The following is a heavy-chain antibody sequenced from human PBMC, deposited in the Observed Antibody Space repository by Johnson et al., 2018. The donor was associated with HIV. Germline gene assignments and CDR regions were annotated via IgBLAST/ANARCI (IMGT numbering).Heavy chain of an antibody. CDR3: ARDQSSGWWSGAFDI. CDR1: GFTFSSYA. CDR2: IQQEGSVK. D-gene: IGHD6-19*01. Sequence: MQLVESGGGVVQPGRSLRLSCAASGFTFSSYAMHWVRQAPGKGLEWVANIQQEGSVKYYVDSVKGRFTIARDNAKSSLYLQMNSLRAEDRAVYYCARDQSSGWWSGAFDIWGQGTMVTVSS. J-gene: IGHJ3*02. V-gene: IGHV3-7*01.